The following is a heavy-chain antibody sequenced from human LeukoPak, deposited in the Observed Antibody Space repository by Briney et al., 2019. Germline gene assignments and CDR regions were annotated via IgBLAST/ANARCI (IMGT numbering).Heavy chain of an antibody. CDR3: TRPYIYYDSSGYPKWYYYMDV. V-gene: IGHV3-73*01. D-gene: IGHD3-22*01. Sequence: GGSLRLSCAASGFTFSGSAMPWVRQASGKGLEWVGRIRSKANSYATAYAASVKGRFTISRDDSKNTAYLQMNSLKTEDTAVYYCTRPYIYYDSSGYPKWYYYMDVWGKGTTVTISS. CDR1: GFTFSGSA. J-gene: IGHJ6*03. CDR2: IRSKANSYAT.